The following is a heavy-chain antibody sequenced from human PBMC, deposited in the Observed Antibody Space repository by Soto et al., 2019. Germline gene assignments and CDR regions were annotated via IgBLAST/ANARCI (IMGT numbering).Heavy chain of an antibody. Sequence: GGSLRLSCAASGCSFRNTWMNWVRQAPGKGLEWVGRIKSESDGGTTEYGAAVRGRFTISRDVSGSTLYLQMNSLGTEDTAVYHCTTFSVVTANEYWGQGALVTVSS. V-gene: IGHV3-15*07. CDR3: TTFSVVTANEY. CDR2: IKSESDGGTT. D-gene: IGHD2-21*02. J-gene: IGHJ4*02. CDR1: GCSFRNTW.